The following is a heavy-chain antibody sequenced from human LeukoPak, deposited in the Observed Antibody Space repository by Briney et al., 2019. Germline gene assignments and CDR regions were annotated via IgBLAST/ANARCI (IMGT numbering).Heavy chain of an antibody. CDR1: GFTFSSYW. V-gene: IGHV3-74*01. Sequence: QAGGSLRLSCAASGFTFSSYWMHWVRQTPGKGLMWVSRINSDGSSIGYADSVKGRFTISRDNAKNTLYLQMNSLRAEDTAVYYCARVGGVAGRAIDYWGQGTLVTVSS. CDR3: ARVGGVAGRAIDY. D-gene: IGHD3-3*01. J-gene: IGHJ4*02. CDR2: INSDGSSI.